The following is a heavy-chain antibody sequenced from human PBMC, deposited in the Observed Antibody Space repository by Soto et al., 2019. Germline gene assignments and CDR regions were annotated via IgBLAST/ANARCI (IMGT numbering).Heavy chain of an antibody. CDR2: ISYDGSNK. CDR1: GFTFSSYG. D-gene: IGHD3-3*01. CDR3: AKDRRAYYDFWSGYSDYYYGMDV. J-gene: IGHJ6*02. V-gene: IGHV3-30*18. Sequence: QVQLVESGGGVVQPGRSLRLSCAASGFTFSSYGMHWVRQAPGKGLEWVAVISYDGSNKYYADSVKGRFTISRDNSKNTLYLQMNSLRAEDTAVYYCAKDRRAYYDFWSGYSDYYYGMDVWGQGTTVTVSS.